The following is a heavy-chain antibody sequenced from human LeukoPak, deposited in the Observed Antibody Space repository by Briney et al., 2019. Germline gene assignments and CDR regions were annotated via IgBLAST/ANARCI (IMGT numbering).Heavy chain of an antibody. CDR2: IYYSGST. CDR1: GGSISSYY. V-gene: IGHV4-59*12. J-gene: IGHJ4*02. CDR3: ARRITGDGYFDY. Sequence: PSETLSLTCTVSGGSISSYYWSWIRQPPGKGLEWIGYIYYSGSTNYNPSLKSRVTISVDTSKNQFSLKLNSVTAADTAVYYCARRITGDGYFDYWGQGSLVTVSS. D-gene: IGHD7-27*01.